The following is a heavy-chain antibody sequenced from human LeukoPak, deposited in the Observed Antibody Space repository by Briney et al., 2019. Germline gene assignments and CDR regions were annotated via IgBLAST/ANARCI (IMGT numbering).Heavy chain of an antibody. Sequence: ASVKVSCKASGYTFTSYGISWVRQAPGQGLEWMGGIIPIFGTANYAQKFQGRVTITTDESTSTAYMELSSLRSEDTAVYYCARDHLPVRNCTNGVCERQIQHWGQGTLVTVSS. V-gene: IGHV1-69*05. CDR2: IIPIFGTA. CDR3: ARDHLPVRNCTNGVCERQIQH. D-gene: IGHD2-8*01. J-gene: IGHJ1*01. CDR1: GYTFTSYG.